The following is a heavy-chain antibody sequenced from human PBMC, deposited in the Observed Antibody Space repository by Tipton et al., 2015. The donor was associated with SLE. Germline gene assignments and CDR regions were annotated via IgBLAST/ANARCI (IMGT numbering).Heavy chain of an antibody. CDR1: GGSISSSSYY. Sequence: LRLSCTVSGGSISSSSYYWGWIRQPPGKGLEWIGSIYYSGSTYYNPSLKSRVTISVDTSKNQFSLKLSSVTAADTAVYYCARVGVFGVSECYFDYWGQGTLVTVSS. CDR3: ARVGVFGVSECYFDY. CDR2: IYYSGST. D-gene: IGHD3-3*01. V-gene: IGHV4-39*07. J-gene: IGHJ4*02.